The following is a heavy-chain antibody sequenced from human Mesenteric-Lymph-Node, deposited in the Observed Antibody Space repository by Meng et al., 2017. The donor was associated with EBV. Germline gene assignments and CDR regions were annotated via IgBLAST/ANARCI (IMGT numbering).Heavy chain of an antibody. CDR2: SNQSGST. D-gene: IGHD4-11*01. CDR3: ARGKTVGRSPWFDP. J-gene: IGHJ5*02. CDR1: GGSFSGYY. V-gene: IGHV4-34*01. Sequence: HVHPQRWGAGLLEPSETLSLTCAVYGGSFSGYYWTWIRQSPGKGLEWIGESNQSGSTSYNPSLKSRVTISVDTSQNQFSLKLSSVTAADTAVYYCARGKTVGRSPWFDPWGQGTLVTVSS.